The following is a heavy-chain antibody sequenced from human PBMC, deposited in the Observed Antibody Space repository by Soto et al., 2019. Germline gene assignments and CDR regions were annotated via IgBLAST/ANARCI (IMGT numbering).Heavy chain of an antibody. D-gene: IGHD3-3*02. V-gene: IGHV4-59*01. CDR2: IAYNGGT. CDR3: ARGGHFYENMN. J-gene: IGHJ4*02. Sequence: WTWIRQPPGKGLEWIGYIAYNGGTSYNPSLRSRVTISVDTSKSQFSLDLSSATAADTALYYCARGGHFYENMNWGQGSLVTVSS.